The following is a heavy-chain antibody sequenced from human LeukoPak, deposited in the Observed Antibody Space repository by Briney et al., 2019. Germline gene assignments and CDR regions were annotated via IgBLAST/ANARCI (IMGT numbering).Heavy chain of an antibody. V-gene: IGHV1-18*04. Sequence: ASVKVSCKASGYTFTSYGISWVRQAPGQGLEWVGWISAYNGNTNYAQKLRGRVTMTTDTSTSTAYMELRSLRSDDTAVYYCARGDSLLMVSYFDYWGQGTLVTVSS. J-gene: IGHJ4*02. CDR1: GYTFTSYG. D-gene: IGHD2-8*01. CDR2: ISAYNGNT. CDR3: ARGDSLLMVSYFDY.